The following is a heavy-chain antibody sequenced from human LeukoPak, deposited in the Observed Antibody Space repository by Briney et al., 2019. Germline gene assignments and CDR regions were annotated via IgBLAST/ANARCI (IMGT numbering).Heavy chain of an antibody. CDR2: INPNSGGT. J-gene: IGHJ4*02. CDR1: GYTFTGYY. V-gene: IGHV1-2*02. CDR3: ARVTYYYDSSGYYYLDY. D-gene: IGHD3-22*01. Sequence: GASVKVSCKASGYTFTGYYMHWVRQAPGQGLEWMGWINPNSGGTNYAQKFQGRVTMTRDTSISTAYMELSRLRSDDTAVYYCARVTYYYDSSGYYYLDYWGQGTLVTASS.